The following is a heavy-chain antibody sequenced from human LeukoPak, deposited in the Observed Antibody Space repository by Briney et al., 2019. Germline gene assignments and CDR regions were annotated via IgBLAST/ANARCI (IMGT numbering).Heavy chain of an antibody. D-gene: IGHD2-15*01. CDR2: IDPDASST. CDR3: ATIQSGGRRTFDY. V-gene: IGHV3-74*01. Sequence: GGSLRLSCAASGFTFSSYSMNWVRQAPGEWLVWVSRIDPDASSTNYADSVKGRFTISRDNARNTVYLQMNSLRADDTALYYCATIQSGGRRTFDYWGQGILVTVSS. J-gene: IGHJ4*02. CDR1: GFTFSSYS.